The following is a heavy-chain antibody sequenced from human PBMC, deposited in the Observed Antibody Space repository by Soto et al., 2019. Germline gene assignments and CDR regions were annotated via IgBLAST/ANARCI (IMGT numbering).Heavy chain of an antibody. CDR3: AREGSYSAYNFAHGIQLWSFDF. J-gene: IGHJ4*02. CDR1: GGSINTFY. CDR2: IFSSGST. D-gene: IGHD5-12*01. Sequence: LSLTCTVSGGSINTFYWSWVRQPAGKGLEWIGRIFSSGSTSFNPSLGSRVAMSVDKSKNHFSLNLSSVTAADMAVYYCAREGSYSAYNFAHGIQLWSFDFWGQGALVTVSS. V-gene: IGHV4-4*07.